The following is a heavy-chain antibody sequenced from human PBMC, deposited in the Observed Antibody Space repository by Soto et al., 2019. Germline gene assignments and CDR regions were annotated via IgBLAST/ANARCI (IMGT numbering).Heavy chain of an antibody. Sequence: EVQLVESGGGLVQPGRSLRLSCAASGFTFDDYAMHWVRQAPGKGLEWVSGISWNSGSIGYADSVKGRFTISRDNAKNSLYLQMNSLRAEDTALYYCAKGAGVVPAAMGWAFDYWGQGTLVTVSS. J-gene: IGHJ4*02. CDR3: AKGAGVVPAAMGWAFDY. CDR2: ISWNSGSI. V-gene: IGHV3-9*01. D-gene: IGHD2-2*01. CDR1: GFTFDDYA.